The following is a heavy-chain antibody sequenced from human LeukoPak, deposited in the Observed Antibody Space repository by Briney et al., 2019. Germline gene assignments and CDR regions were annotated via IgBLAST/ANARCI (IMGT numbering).Heavy chain of an antibody. CDR2: ISYSGST. V-gene: IGHV4-61*03. CDR1: GGSVSSGTYY. D-gene: IGHD6-13*01. Sequence: PSETLSLTCTVSGGSVSSGTYYWSWIRQSPGKGLEWIGYISYSGSTKYNPSLKSRVTISVDTSKNHFSLKLISVTAADTAVYYCARADVRPIAAAVAPDTLDVWGQGTMVTVSS. J-gene: IGHJ3*01. CDR3: ARADVRPIAAAVAPDTLDV.